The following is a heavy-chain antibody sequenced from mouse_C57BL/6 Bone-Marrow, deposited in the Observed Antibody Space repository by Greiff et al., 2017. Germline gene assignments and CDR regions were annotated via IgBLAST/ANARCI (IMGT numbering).Heavy chain of an antibody. CDR2: IDPEDGDT. CDR1: GFNIKDYY. D-gene: IGHD1-1*01. J-gene: IGHJ4*01. CDR3: TTYYYGSSLYYYAMDY. Sequence: VQLQQSGAELVRPGASVKLSCTASGFNIKDYYMHWVKQRPEQGLAWIGRIDPEDGDTEYAPKFQGKATMTADTSSNTAYLQLSSLTSEDTAVYYCTTYYYGSSLYYYAMDYWGQGTSVTVSS. V-gene: IGHV14-1*01.